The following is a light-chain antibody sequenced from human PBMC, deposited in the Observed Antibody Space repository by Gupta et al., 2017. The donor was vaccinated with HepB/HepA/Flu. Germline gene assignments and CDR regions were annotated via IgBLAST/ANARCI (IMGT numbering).Light chain of an antibody. Sequence: DIQMTQSPSSLSASVGDRVTITCRASQSIATYLNWYQQKPGKAPKLLIYAASSLQSGVPSRFSGSGSGTDFTLTISSLQPEDFATYYCQQRYSTPKTFGQGTKVEIK. V-gene: IGKV1-39*01. CDR3: QQRYSTPKT. CDR1: QSIATY. CDR2: AAS. J-gene: IGKJ1*01.